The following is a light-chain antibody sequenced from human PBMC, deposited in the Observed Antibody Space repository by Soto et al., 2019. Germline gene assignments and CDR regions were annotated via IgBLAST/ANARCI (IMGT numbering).Light chain of an antibody. CDR1: QGISEY. CDR2: GAS. CDR3: HNYNHFPFT. J-gene: IGKJ3*01. Sequence: DIQMAQSPSSLSVSIGDRVTITCRASQGISEYLAWYQQRPGNAPKLLIYGASILQSGLPSRFSGSGSGTHFTLTISSLQPEDFATYYCHNYNHFPFTFGHGTKVDIK. V-gene: IGKV1-27*01.